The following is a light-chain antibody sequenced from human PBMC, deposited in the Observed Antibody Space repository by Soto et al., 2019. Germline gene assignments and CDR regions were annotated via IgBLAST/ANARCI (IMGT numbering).Light chain of an antibody. J-gene: IGKJ1*01. CDR1: QSVSTR. Sequence: DIQMTQSPSSLSASVADRCTIISRSRQSVSTRLAWYQQKPWKAPKVLIYDASSWAGVVPSRFTGSGSGTEFALTINSLQPDDFATYCCQQYSFYWTFGQGTKVDIK. V-gene: IGKV1-5*02. CDR3: QQYSFYWT. CDR2: DAS.